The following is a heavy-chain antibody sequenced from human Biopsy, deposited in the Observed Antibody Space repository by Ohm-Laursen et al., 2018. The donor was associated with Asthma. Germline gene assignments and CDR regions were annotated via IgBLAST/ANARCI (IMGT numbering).Heavy chain of an antibody. CDR3: ARGDSSGWSHYYFDY. Sequence: SLRLSCTASGFTFSRHALHWVRQAPGKGLEWVSVIYSGGTSDTADSVRGRFTISRDFYKNTLYLQMDSLRAEDTAVYYCARGDSSGWSHYYFDYWGQGTLVTVSS. J-gene: IGHJ4*02. CDR1: GFTFSRHA. CDR2: IYSGGTS. D-gene: IGHD6-19*01. V-gene: IGHV3-53*01.